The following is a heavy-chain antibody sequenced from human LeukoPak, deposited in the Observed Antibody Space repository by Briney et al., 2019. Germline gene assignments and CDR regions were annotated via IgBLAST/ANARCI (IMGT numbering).Heavy chain of an antibody. V-gene: IGHV3-23*01. J-gene: IGHJ4*02. CDR1: GFTFSSYA. CDR3: AKDENIVATTDFDY. CDR2: ISGSDYST. Sequence: PGGSLRLSCAASGFTFSSYAMSWVRQAPGEGLEWVSGISGSDYSTYYADSVKGRFTISRDNSKNTLYLQMNSLRAEDTAVYYCAKDENIVATTDFDYWGQGTLVTVSS. D-gene: IGHD5-12*01.